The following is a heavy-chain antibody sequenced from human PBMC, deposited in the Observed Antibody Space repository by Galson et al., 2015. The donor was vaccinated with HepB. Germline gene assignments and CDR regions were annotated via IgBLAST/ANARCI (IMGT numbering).Heavy chain of an antibody. CDR1: GFTVNSNY. CDR3: ARDQGDDYVNYYYYHGMDV. V-gene: IGHV3-66*02. Sequence: SLRLSCAASGFTVNSNYMSWVRQAPGKGLEWVSVIYRGGKTHYADSVKGRFTISRDNSKNTLYLQMNSLRAEDTAVYYCARDQGDDYVNYYYYHGMDVWGQGTTVTVSS. J-gene: IGHJ6*02. CDR2: IYRGGKT. D-gene: IGHD4-17*01.